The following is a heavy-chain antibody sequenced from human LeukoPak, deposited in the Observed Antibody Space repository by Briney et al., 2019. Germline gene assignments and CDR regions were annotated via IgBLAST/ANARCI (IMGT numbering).Heavy chain of an antibody. CDR1: GFTFSSYS. CDR2: ISSSSSYI. D-gene: IGHD2-2*01. CDR3: ARASSPHAFDI. J-gene: IGHJ3*02. V-gene: IGHV3-21*01. Sequence: GGSLRLSCAASGFTFSSYSMNWVRQAPGKGLEWVSSISSSSSYIYYADSVKGRFTISRDNAKNSLYLQMNSLRAEDTAVYYCARASSPHAFDIWGQGTMVTVSS.